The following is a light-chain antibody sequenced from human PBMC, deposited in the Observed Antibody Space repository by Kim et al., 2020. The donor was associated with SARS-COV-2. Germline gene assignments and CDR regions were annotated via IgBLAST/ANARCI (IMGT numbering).Light chain of an antibody. J-gene: IGKJ1*01. Sequence: DIQMTQSPSTLSASVGDRVTITCRASQSINNWLAWYQQKPGKAPTLLIYKTSSLESGVPSRFSGSGSGTEFTLTISSLQPDDFATYYCQQYNSLWTFGQGTKVDIK. V-gene: IGKV1-5*03. CDR2: KTS. CDR1: QSINNW. CDR3: QQYNSLWT.